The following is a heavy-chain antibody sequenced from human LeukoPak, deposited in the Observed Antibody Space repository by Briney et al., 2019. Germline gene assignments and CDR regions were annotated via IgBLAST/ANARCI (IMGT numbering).Heavy chain of an antibody. V-gene: IGHV4-34*01. D-gene: IGHD3-22*01. CDR2: INHSGST. CDR3: ARVYYYDSSGYFPFAFDI. J-gene: IGHJ3*02. CDR1: GGSFSGYY. Sequence: KPSGTLSLTCAVYGGSFSGYYWSWIRQPPGKGLEWIGEINHSGSTNYNPSLKSRVTISVDTSKNQFSLKLSSVTAADTAVYYCARVYYYDSSGYFPFAFDIWGQGTMVTVSS.